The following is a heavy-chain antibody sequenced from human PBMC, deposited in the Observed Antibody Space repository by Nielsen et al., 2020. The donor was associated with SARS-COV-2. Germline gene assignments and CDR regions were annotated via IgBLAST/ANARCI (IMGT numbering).Heavy chain of an antibody. J-gene: IGHJ4*02. V-gene: IGHV1-2*02. CDR2: FNPNSGGT. Sequence: ASVKVSCKASGYTFTGYYMHWVRQAPGQGLEWMGWFNPNSGGTKYAQKFQGRVTTTRDMSVTTAYMELSSLTSDDTAVYYCARDVNMITFGGVMYYFDYWGQGTLVTVSS. CDR1: GYTFTGYY. CDR3: ARDVNMITFGGVMYYFDY. D-gene: IGHD3-16*01.